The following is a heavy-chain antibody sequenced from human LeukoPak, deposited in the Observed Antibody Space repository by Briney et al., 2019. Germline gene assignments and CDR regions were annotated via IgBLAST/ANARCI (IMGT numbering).Heavy chain of an antibody. V-gene: IGHV3-43*01. CDR2: ISWDGGST. CDR1: GFTFDDYT. J-gene: IGHJ3*02. Sequence: GGSLRLSCAASGFTFDDYTMHWVRQAPGKGLEWVSLISWDGGSTYYADSVKGRFTISRDNGKNSLYLRMNSLRTEDTALYYCAKDKWSNAFDIWGQGTMVTVSS. D-gene: IGHD2-15*01. CDR3: AKDKWSNAFDI.